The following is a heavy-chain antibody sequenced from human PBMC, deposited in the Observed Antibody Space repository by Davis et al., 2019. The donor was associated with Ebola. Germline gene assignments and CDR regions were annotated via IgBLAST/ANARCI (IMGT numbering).Heavy chain of an antibody. Sequence: GESLKISCAASGFTFSGYSMNWVRQAPGKGLEWVSYISSSGTIYYTDSVKGRFTISRDNSKNTLNLQMNSLRAEDTAVYYCARDLTYGGQLGPGDYWGQGTLVIVSS. CDR2: ISSSGTI. J-gene: IGHJ4*02. D-gene: IGHD4/OR15-4a*01. CDR1: GFTFSGYS. V-gene: IGHV3-48*01. CDR3: ARDLTYGGQLGPGDY.